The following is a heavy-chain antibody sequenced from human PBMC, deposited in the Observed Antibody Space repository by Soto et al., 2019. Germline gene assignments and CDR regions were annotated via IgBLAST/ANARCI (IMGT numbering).Heavy chain of an antibody. CDR1: GDTFGSQG. D-gene: IGHD5-18*01. V-gene: IGHV1-69*13. J-gene: IGHJ4*02. Sequence: SVKVSCKASGDTFGSQGIAWVRQAPGQGLEWMGGFIAMLGTPTYAKKVQGRATISADESLTSSYLELRSLRSEDTGVYFCARGAMANFDYWGQGTVVTVSS. CDR3: ARGAMANFDY. CDR2: FIAMLGTP.